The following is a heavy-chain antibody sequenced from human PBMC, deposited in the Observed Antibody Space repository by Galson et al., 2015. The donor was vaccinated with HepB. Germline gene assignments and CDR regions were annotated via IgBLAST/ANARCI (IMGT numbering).Heavy chain of an antibody. CDR3: ARGAWQLLSSYYYYGMDV. CDR2: ISYDGSNK. J-gene: IGHJ6*02. V-gene: IGHV3-30-3*01. D-gene: IGHD2-15*01. Sequence: SLRLSCAASGFTFSSYAMHWVRQAPGKGLEWVAVISYDGSNKYYADSVKGRFTISRDNSKNTLYLQMNSLRAEDTAVYYCARGAWQLLSSYYYYGMDVWGQGTTVTVSS. CDR1: GFTFSSYA.